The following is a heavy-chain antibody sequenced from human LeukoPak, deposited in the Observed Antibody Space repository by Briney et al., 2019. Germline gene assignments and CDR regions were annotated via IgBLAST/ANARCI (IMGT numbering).Heavy chain of an antibody. Sequence: PSETLSLTCAVYGGSFSGYYWGWIRQPPGKGREWIGEINHSGSTNYNPSLKSRVTISVDTSKNQFSLKLSSVTAADTAVYYCARVVGDYYDSSGYYSGLDYWGQGTLVTVSS. CDR2: INHSGST. CDR3: ARVVGDYYDSSGYYSGLDY. J-gene: IGHJ4*02. CDR1: GGSFSGYY. D-gene: IGHD3-22*01. V-gene: IGHV4-34*01.